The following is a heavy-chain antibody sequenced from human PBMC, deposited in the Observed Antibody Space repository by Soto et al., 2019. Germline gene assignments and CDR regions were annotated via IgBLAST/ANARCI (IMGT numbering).Heavy chain of an antibody. CDR2: ISSNGGSS. CDR1: GFTFSSYA. V-gene: IGHV3-23*01. CDR3: AKRSEGYSYGPSDY. Sequence: PGGSLRLSCVASGFTFSSYAMNWVRQAPGKGLEWVSAISSNGGSSYYADSVKGRFTISRDTSKNTLYLQMDSLRVEDTAVYYCAKRSEGYSYGPSDYWGQGTLVTVAS. D-gene: IGHD5-18*01. J-gene: IGHJ4*02.